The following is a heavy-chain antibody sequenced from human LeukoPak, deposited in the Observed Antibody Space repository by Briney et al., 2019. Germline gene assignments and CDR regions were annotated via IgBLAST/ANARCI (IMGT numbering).Heavy chain of an antibody. V-gene: IGHV4-38-2*02. J-gene: IGHJ4*02. Sequence: SETLSLTCTVSGYSISSAYYWGWIRQPPGKGLEHIGSLSHSGSTFYNPSLKSRVTISLDTSKNQFFLRLNSVPAAVTAVYYXXXDQSGATTFDYWGQGVLVTVSS. CDR1: GYSISSAYY. CDR3: XXDQSGATTFDY. CDR2: LSHSGST. D-gene: IGHD1-1*01.